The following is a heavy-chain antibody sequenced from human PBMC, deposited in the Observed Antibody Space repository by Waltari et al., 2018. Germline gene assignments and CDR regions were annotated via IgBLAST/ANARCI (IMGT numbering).Heavy chain of an antibody. CDR1: GFTFSTYV. CDR3: AKDGCSGGTCYSEFDY. D-gene: IGHD2-15*01. CDR2: MSGSGDST. V-gene: IGHV3-23*01. Sequence: EVQLLESGGSLVQPGGSMRRSCAASGFTFSTYVVYWVRQAPGKGLEGVSAMSGSGDSTHYADSVRVRFTISRDNSKNTLYLQMNSLSAEDTAIYFCAKDGCSGGTCYSEFDYWVQGALVTVSS. J-gene: IGHJ4*02.